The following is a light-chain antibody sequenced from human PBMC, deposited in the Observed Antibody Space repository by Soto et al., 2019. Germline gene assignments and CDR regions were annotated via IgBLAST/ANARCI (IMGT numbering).Light chain of an antibody. V-gene: IGLV2-11*01. CDR2: DVT. J-gene: IGLJ2*01. CDR1: SSDVGRYNY. Sequence: QSVLTQPRSVSGSPGQSVTISCTGTSSDVGRYNYVSWYQQHPGIAPKLIIYDVTKRPSGVPDRFSGSKSGNTASLTISGLQTEDESDYYCCSYAGGYSFVFGGGTKVTVL. CDR3: CSYAGGYSFV.